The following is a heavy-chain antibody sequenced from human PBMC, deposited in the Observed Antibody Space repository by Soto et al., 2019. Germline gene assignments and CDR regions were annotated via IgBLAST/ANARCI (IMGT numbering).Heavy chain of an antibody. CDR3: ARGSGPMIEWH. J-gene: IGHJ4*02. CDR1: GYTFTSYA. Sequence: GASVKVSCKASGYTFTSYAMHWVRQAPGQRLEWMGWINAGNGNTKYSQXXXXXXXXXXXTSXSTAYMELSSLRSEDTAVYYCARGSGPMIEWHWGQGTLVTVSS. D-gene: IGHD3-22*01. V-gene: IGHV1-3*01. CDR2: INAGNGNT.